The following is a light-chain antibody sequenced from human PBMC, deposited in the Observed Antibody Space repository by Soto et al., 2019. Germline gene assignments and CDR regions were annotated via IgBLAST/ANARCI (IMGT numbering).Light chain of an antibody. V-gene: IGKV1-39*01. CDR1: QSVSSY. J-gene: IGKJ4*01. Sequence: DIQMTQSPSSLSASVGDRVTITCRASQSVSSYLHWYQQKPGKAPKLLIYSTSSLQSGVPSRFSGTGSGTDFTLTISSLEPEDFATYYCQQTHSTPLTFGGGAKVAIK. CDR3: QQTHSTPLT. CDR2: STS.